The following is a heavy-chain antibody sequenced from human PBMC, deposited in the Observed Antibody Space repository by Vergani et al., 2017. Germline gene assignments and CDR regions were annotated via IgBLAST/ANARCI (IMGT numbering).Heavy chain of an antibody. CDR2: IDRNYGVK. CDR1: GFTFQAFA. CDR3: VKDNDDDADGPFDL. J-gene: IGHJ2*01. Sequence: VEAGGGLVQPGGSLRLSCTASGFTFQAFAFHWVRQVSGRGLEWVSGIDRNYGVKNGNSFEGRCSISRDNAKKAVFLQMNNLRHEDTALYFCVKDNDDDADGPFDLWCRGTLVTVSS. V-gene: IGHV3-9*01. D-gene: IGHD3-16*01.